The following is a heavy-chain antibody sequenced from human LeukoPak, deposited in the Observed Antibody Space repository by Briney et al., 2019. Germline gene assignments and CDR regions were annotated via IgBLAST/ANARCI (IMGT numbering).Heavy chain of an antibody. V-gene: IGHV3-21*04. Sequence: GGSLRLSCAASGFTFNIYDMNWVRQAPGKGLEWVSSISSSTNYIYYADSVKGRFTISRDNSKNTLYLQMNSLRAEDTAVYYCAKRGAWYYDSSGDFDYWGQGTLVTVSS. CDR1: GFTFNIYD. CDR2: ISSSTNYI. J-gene: IGHJ4*02. CDR3: AKRGAWYYDSSGDFDY. D-gene: IGHD3-22*01.